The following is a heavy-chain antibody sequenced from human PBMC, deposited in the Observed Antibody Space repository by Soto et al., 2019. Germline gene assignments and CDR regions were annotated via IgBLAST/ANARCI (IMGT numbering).Heavy chain of an antibody. J-gene: IGHJ4*02. CDR1: GASISSHY. D-gene: IGHD2-2*01. Sequence: SATLSLTGPVSGASISSHYWNWIRQSPGEGLESIGYAYYNGFTSYNPSLKSRVTISIDTSKNQFSLKLSSVTAADTAVYYCARAFGSTMPSLFWGQGTLVTVSS. V-gene: IGHV4-59*11. CDR2: AYYNGFT. CDR3: ARAFGSTMPSLF.